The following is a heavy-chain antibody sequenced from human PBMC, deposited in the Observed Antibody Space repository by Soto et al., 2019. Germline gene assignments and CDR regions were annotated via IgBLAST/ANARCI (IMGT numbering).Heavy chain of an antibody. CDR3: VRGYYDSAGAT. CDR1: GGPRTGFS. D-gene: IGHD3-22*01. V-gene: IGHV1-69*01. J-gene: IGHJ5*02. CDR2: ILPIFERS. Sequence: QVQLVQSGAEVKRPGSSVKISCRASGGPRTGFSFSWVRQAPGQGLEWVGGILPIFERSNYAPGFQGRVTITADESTDTAYMELTTLSVEDTAMYYCVRGYYDSAGATWGQGTLITVSS.